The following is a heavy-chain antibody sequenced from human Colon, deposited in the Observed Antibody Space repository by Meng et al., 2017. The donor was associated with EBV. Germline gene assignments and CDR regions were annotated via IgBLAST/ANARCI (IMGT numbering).Heavy chain of an antibody. CDR1: GGSISSGNHY. CDR2: IYYSGST. J-gene: IGHJ2*01. CDR3: ASLYGDSSVWYLDL. D-gene: IGHD4-17*01. Sequence: QVQLQESGPGLVKPSQTLSLTCTVSGGSISSGNHYWSWIRQHPGKGLEYIGYIYYSGSTYYNPSLKSRVIISVDTSKNQFSLRLNSVTAADTAVYYCASLYGDSSVWYLDLWGRGTLGNVSS. V-gene: IGHV4-31*03.